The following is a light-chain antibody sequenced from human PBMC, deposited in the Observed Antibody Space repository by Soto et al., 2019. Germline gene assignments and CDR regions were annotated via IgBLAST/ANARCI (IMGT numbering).Light chain of an antibody. CDR2: DVS. J-gene: IGKJ1*01. CDR1: QTISSW. V-gene: IGKV1-5*01. Sequence: DIQMTPSPSTLSASVGDRVTITCRAIQTISSWLAWYQQKPGKAPKLLIYDVSSLGSGVPSRFSGSGSGTEFTLTISSLQPDDFATYYCQQYNTFWTFGQGTKVDIK. CDR3: QQYNTFWT.